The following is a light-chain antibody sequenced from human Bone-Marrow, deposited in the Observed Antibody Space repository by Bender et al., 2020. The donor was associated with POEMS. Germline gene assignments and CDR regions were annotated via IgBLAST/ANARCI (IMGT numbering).Light chain of an antibody. J-gene: IGLJ2*01. CDR1: SSDVGTYNY. V-gene: IGLV2-8*01. CDR2: EVS. Sequence: QSALTQPPSASGSPGQSVTISCTGTSSDVGTYNYVSWYQQHPGKAPKLMIYEVSKRPSGVPDRFSGSKSGNTASLTVSGLQPEDEADYYCSSYAGNYKLVFGGGTKLTVL. CDR3: SSYAGNYKLV.